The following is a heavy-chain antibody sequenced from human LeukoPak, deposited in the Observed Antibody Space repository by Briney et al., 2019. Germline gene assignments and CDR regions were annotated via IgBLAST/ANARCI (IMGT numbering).Heavy chain of an antibody. CDR3: ARSVYSSGWYGKPHELPTYFFDS. CDR1: GGSISSSY. CDR2: IYDSWRS. V-gene: IGHV4-59*01. J-gene: IGHJ4*02. D-gene: IGHD6-19*01. Sequence: SETLSLTCTVSGGSISSSYWTWIRQSPGKGLERNGNIYDSWRSNYHPSLKSRVTISVDTSKNQFSLKLTYATAGDTTVYFCARSVYSSGWYGKPHELPTYFFDSWGQGALVTVSS.